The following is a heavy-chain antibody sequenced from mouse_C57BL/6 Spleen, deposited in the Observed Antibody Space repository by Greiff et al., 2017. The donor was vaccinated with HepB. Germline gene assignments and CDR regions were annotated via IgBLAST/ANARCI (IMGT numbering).Heavy chain of an antibody. CDR3: ARLTVYYFDY. CDR2: ISSGGSYT. V-gene: IGHV5-6*02. Sequence: DVMLVESGGDLVKPGGSLKLSCAASGFTFSSYGMSWVRQTPDKRLEWVATISSGGSYTYYPDSVKGRFTISRDNAKNTLYLQMSSLKSEDTAMYYCARLTVYYFDYWGQGTTLTVSS. J-gene: IGHJ2*01. CDR1: GFTFSSYG. D-gene: IGHD4-1*01.